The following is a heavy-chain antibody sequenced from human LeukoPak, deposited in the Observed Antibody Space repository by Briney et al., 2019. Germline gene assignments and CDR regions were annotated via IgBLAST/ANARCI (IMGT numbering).Heavy chain of an antibody. Sequence: ASVTVSCTASGYTFTNYYIHWVRQAPGQGLEWMGWINPNSHGINYAQKFQGRVMMTRDTSINTVYMELSRLRSDDTAVYYCARVKALGIVGSTTVLDPWGQGTLVTVSS. D-gene: IGHD1-26*01. CDR2: INPNSHGI. CDR3: ARVKALGIVGSTTVLDP. V-gene: IGHV1-2*02. CDR1: GYTFTNYY. J-gene: IGHJ5*02.